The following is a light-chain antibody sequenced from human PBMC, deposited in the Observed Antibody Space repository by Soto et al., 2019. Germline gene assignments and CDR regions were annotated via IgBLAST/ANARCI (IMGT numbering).Light chain of an antibody. V-gene: IGKV1-5*01. J-gene: IGKJ1*01. Sequence: DIQMTQSPSTLSGSVGDRVTITCRASQTISSWLAWYQQKPGKAPKLLIYHASSLESGVPSRFSGSGSGTEFTLTISSLQPDDFATYYCQQYNSYSGTFGQGTKVDIK. CDR3: QQYNSYSGT. CDR1: QTISSW. CDR2: HAS.